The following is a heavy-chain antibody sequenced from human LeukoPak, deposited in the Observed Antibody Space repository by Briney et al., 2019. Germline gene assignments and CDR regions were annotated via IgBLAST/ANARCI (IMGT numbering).Heavy chain of an antibody. V-gene: IGHV3-11*01. CDR3: ARDRSNYHGSGSYYSYYFDY. Sequence: GGSLRLSCAASGFTFSDYYMSWIRQAPGKGLEWVSYISSSGSTIYYADSVKGRFTISRDNAKNSLYLQMNSLRAEDTAVYYCARDRSNYHGSGSYYSYYFDYWGQGTLVTVSS. J-gene: IGHJ4*02. CDR2: ISSSGSTI. CDR1: GFTFSDYY. D-gene: IGHD3-10*01.